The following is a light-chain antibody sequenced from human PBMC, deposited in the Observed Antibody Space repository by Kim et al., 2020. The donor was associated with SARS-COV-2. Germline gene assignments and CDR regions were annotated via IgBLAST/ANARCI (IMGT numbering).Light chain of an antibody. J-gene: IGKJ1*01. CDR2: GAS. Sequence: EIVLTQSPGTVSLSPGERATLSCRASQSVSSTYLAWYQQRPGQAPRLLLYGASSRATGIPDRFSGSGSGTAFTLTISRLEPEDFAVYYCQQYGSSPRTFGQGTKVDIK. CDR3: QQYGSSPRT. V-gene: IGKV3-20*01. CDR1: QSVSSTY.